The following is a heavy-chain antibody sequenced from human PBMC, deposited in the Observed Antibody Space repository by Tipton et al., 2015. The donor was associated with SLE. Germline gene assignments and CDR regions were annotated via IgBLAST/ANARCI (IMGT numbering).Heavy chain of an antibody. CDR1: GASFSGYY. D-gene: IGHD3-3*01. CDR2: INHSGST. V-gene: IGHV4-34*01. J-gene: IGHJ4*02. Sequence: AGLVKPSETLSLTCAVYGASFSGYYWSWIRQPPGKGLEWIGEINHSGSTNYNPSLKSRVTISVDTSKNQFSLKLSSVTAADTAVYYCARGNDFWSGYLYYFDYWGQGTLVTVSS. CDR3: ARGNDFWSGYLYYFDY.